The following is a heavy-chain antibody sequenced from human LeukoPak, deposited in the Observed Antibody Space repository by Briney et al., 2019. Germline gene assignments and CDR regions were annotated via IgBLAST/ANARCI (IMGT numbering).Heavy chain of an antibody. Sequence: ASVKVSCKASGYTFTGYYMHWVRQAPGQGLEWMGWINPNSGGTNFAQKFQGRVTMTRDPSISTAYMELSRLRSDDTAVYYCARAQQLVPDYWGQGTLVTVSS. CDR2: INPNSGGT. CDR3: ARAQQLVPDY. D-gene: IGHD6-13*01. V-gene: IGHV1-2*02. CDR1: GYTFTGYY. J-gene: IGHJ4*02.